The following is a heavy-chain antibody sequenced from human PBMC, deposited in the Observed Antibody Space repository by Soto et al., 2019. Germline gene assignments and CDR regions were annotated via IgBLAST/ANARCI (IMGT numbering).Heavy chain of an antibody. J-gene: IGHJ6*02. Sequence: QVQLVESGGGVVQSGRSLRLSCAASGFTFNIYGLHWVRQTTGKGLEWVAAISFDGSTRSYADSAKGRFTISRDDSKKTLHLVMNSLRSEDTAVYYCGRDTSMGGRYYYGVDVWGQGTTVTVSS. CDR3: GRDTSMGGRYYYGVDV. CDR2: ISFDGSTR. V-gene: IGHV3-30*03. D-gene: IGHD2-15*01. CDR1: GFTFNIYG.